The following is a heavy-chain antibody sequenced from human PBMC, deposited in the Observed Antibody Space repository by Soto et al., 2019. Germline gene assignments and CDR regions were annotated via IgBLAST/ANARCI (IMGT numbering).Heavy chain of an antibody. D-gene: IGHD3-16*01. CDR2: IKEDGSEK. V-gene: IGHV3-7*01. CDR1: GLRFSNYW. Sequence: EMQLVESGGGLVQPEGSLRLSCAVAGLRFSNYWMSWVRQAPGTGLEWLANIKEDGSEKYYVDSVKGRCTISRDNAQNSLYLQMNYLRAEDTAVYYCATKGGRGDAFASWGQGTKVTVSS. CDR3: ATKGGRGDAFAS. J-gene: IGHJ3*02.